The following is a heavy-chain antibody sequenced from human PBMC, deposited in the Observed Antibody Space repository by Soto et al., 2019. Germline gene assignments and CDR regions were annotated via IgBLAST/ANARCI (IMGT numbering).Heavy chain of an antibody. CDR1: GFTFSSYG. CDR3: EKDLTAIGAFDI. J-gene: IGHJ3*02. Sequence: GGSLRLSCAASGFTFSSYGMHWVRQAPGKGLEWVAVISYDGSNKYYADSVKGRFTISRDNSKNTLYLQMNSLRAEDTAVYYCEKDLTAIGAFDIWGQGTMVTVSS. D-gene: IGHD6-25*01. CDR2: ISYDGSNK. V-gene: IGHV3-30*18.